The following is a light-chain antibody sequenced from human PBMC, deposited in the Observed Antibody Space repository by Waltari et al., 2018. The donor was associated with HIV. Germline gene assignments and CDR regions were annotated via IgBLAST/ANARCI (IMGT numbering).Light chain of an antibody. V-gene: IGLV2-8*01. J-gene: IGLJ2*01. CDR2: EVT. CDR3: SSYAGSNNLL. CDR1: SSDVCGYHY. Sequence: QSALTQPPSASGSPGQSVTISCTGNSSDVCGYHYVSWYQQHPGKAPKLMIYEVTKRPSGVPDRFSGSKSGNTASLTVSGLQAEDEADYYCSSYAGSNNLLFGGGTKLTVL.